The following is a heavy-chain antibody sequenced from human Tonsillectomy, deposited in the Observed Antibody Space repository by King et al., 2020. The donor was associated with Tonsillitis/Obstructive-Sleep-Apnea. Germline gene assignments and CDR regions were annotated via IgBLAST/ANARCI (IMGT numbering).Heavy chain of an antibody. D-gene: IGHD3-10*01. V-gene: IGHV3-33*01. CDR2: IWYDGSNK. CDR1: GFTFSSYG. CDR3: ARDGEYYYGSGRYSDAFDI. J-gene: IGHJ3*02. Sequence: VQLVESGGGVVQPGRSLRLSCAASGFTFSSYGMHWVRQAPGKGLEWVAVIWYDGSNKYYADSVKGRFTISRDNSKNTLYLQMNSLRAEDTAVYYCARDGEYYYGSGRYSDAFDIWGQGTMVTVSS.